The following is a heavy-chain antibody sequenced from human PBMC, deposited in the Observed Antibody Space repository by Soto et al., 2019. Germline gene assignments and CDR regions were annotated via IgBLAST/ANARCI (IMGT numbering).Heavy chain of an antibody. D-gene: IGHD6-19*01. Sequence: GGSLRLSCAASGLTFSTYAMSWVRQGPGKGLEWVSAISGSGGSTYYADSLKGRSTISRDTSKNTLYLQMNSLRAEDTAVYYCAKGVSSGWDSYSYGMDVWGQGTTVTVSS. CDR3: AKGVSSGWDSYSYGMDV. V-gene: IGHV3-23*01. J-gene: IGHJ6*02. CDR2: ISGSGGST. CDR1: GLTFSTYA.